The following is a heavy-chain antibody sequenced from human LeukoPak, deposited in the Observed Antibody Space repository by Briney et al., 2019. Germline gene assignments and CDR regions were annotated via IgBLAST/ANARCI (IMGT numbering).Heavy chain of an antibody. Sequence: GGSLRLSCAASGLTFSSYSMNWVRQAPGKGLEWVSSISSSSSYIYYADSVKGRFTISRDNAKNSLYLQMNSLRAEEAAVYYCARVTPVYCSGGSCYGKDFDYWGQGTLVTVSS. CDR3: ARVTPVYCSGGSCYGKDFDY. D-gene: IGHD2-15*01. V-gene: IGHV3-21*01. J-gene: IGHJ4*02. CDR2: ISSSSSYI. CDR1: GLTFSSYS.